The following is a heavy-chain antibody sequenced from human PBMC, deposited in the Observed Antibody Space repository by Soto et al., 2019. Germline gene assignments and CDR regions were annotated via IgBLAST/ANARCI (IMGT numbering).Heavy chain of an antibody. J-gene: IGHJ5*02. Sequence: SVKVSCKASGGTFSSYTISWVRQAPGQGLEWMGRIIPILGIANYAQKFQGRVTITADKSTSTAYMELSSLRSEDTAVYYCARDARGNWFDPWGQGTLVTVSS. CDR3: ARDARGNWFDP. V-gene: IGHV1-69*04. CDR2: IIPILGIA. D-gene: IGHD2-15*01. CDR1: GGTFSSYT.